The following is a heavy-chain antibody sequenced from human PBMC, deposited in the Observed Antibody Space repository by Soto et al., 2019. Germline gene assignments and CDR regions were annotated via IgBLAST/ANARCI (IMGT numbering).Heavy chain of an antibody. J-gene: IGHJ4*02. Sequence: SETLSLTCAVYGGSFSGYYWSWIRQPPGKGLEWIGEINHSGSTNYNPSLKSRVTISVDTSKNQFSLKLSSVTAADTAVYYCARHKTRGAVDYWGQGTLVTVSS. CDR2: INHSGST. CDR1: GGSFSGYY. V-gene: IGHV4-34*01. CDR3: ARHKTRGAVDY. D-gene: IGHD3-10*01.